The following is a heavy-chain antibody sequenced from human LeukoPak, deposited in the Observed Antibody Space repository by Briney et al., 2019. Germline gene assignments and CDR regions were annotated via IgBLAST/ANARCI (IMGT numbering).Heavy chain of an antibody. CDR2: I. Sequence: GSLRLSCAASGFTFSTYNMNWVRQAPGKGLEWVSSIKGRFTISRDNAKNSLYLQLNSLRTEDTAVYYCAKRGSRGRAFDIWGQGTMVTVSS. CDR3: AKRGSRGRAFDI. CDR1: GFTFSTYN. D-gene: IGHD5-12*01. V-gene: IGHV3-21*06. J-gene: IGHJ3*02.